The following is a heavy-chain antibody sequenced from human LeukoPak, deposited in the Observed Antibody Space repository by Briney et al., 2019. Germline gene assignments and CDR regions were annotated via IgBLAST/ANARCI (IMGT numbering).Heavy chain of an antibody. CDR1: GYTFTNYG. CDR3: ARGGVITTVATLPSLY. V-gene: IGHV1-2*02. CDR2: INPNSGGT. D-gene: IGHD4-23*01. Sequence: ASVKVSCKASGYTFTNYGISWIRQAPGQGLEWMGWINPNSGGTNYAQKFQGRVTMTRDTSISTAYMELSRLRSDDTAVYYCARGGVITTVATLPSLYWGQGTLVTVSS. J-gene: IGHJ4*02.